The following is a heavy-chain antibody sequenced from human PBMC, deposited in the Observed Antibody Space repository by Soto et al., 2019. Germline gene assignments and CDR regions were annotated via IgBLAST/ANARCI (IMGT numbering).Heavy chain of an antibody. J-gene: IGHJ6*02. Sequence: SETLSLTCTVSGGSISSSSYYWGWIRQPPGKGLEWIGSIYYSGSTYYNPSLKSRVTISVDTSKNQFSLKLSSVTAADTAVYYCASSYGGNSFYYYGMDVWGQGTTVTVSS. CDR2: IYYSGST. CDR3: ASSYGGNSFYYYGMDV. D-gene: IGHD4-17*01. CDR1: GGSISSSSYY. V-gene: IGHV4-39*01.